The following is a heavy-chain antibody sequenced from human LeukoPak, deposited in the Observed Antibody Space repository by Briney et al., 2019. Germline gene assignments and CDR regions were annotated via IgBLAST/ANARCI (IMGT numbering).Heavy chain of an antibody. J-gene: IGHJ6*04. CDR2: ISSGSSTI. CDR3: AELGITMIGGV. D-gene: IGHD3-10*02. CDR1: GFTFSSYS. V-gene: IGHV3-48*04. Sequence: GGSLRLACAASGFTFSSYSMNWVRQAPWKGLEWVSYISSGSSTIYYADSVKGRFTISRDNAKNSLYLQMNSLRAEDTAVYYCAELGITMIGGVWGKGTTVTISS.